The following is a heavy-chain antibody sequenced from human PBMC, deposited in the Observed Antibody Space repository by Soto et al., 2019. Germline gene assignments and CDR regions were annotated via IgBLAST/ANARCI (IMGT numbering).Heavy chain of an antibody. Sequence: QLQLQESGPGLVKPSETLSLTCTVSGGSISSSRSYWGWIRQPPGKGLECIGSIYYSGSTYYSPSLKGRVTISVDTSKNQFSLKLSSVTAADTAVYYCARRGLVGATTFDYWGQGTLVTVSS. CDR1: GGSISSSRSY. J-gene: IGHJ4*02. V-gene: IGHV4-39*01. D-gene: IGHD1-26*01. CDR2: IYYSGST. CDR3: ARRGLVGATTFDY.